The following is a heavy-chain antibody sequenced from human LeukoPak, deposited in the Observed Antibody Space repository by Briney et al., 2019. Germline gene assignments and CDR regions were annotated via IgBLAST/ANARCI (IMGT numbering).Heavy chain of an antibody. CDR1: GGSFSGYY. CDR3: ARAVGSGSFQTYYYYMDV. D-gene: IGHD3-10*01. CDR2: IYTSGST. Sequence: SETLSLTCAVYGGSFSGYYWSWIRQPAGKGLEWIGRIYTSGSTNYNPSLKSRVTMSVDTSKNQSSLKLSSVTAADTAVYYCARAVGSGSFQTYYYYMDVWGKGTTVTISS. V-gene: IGHV4-59*10. J-gene: IGHJ6*03.